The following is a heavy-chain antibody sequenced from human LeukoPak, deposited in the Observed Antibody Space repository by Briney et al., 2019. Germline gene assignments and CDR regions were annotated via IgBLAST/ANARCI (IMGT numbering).Heavy chain of an antibody. D-gene: IGHD3-10*01. CDR3: AKRASGSGTSLYYFDY. CDR2: IWYDGSNK. J-gene: IGHJ4*02. V-gene: IGHV3-33*06. Sequence: GGSLRLSCAASGFSFSSYGMHWVRQAPGKGLEWVAIIWYDGSNKYYAESVKGRFTISRDNSKNTLYLQMNSLRAEDTAVYYCAKRASGSGTSLYYFDYWGQGTLVTVSS. CDR1: GFSFSSYG.